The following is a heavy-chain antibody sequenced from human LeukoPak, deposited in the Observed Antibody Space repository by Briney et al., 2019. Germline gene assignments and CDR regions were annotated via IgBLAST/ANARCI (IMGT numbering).Heavy chain of an antibody. CDR3: ARGVGATRGPYYFDY. V-gene: IGHV1-3*01. CDR1: GYTFTSYA. J-gene: IGHJ4*02. Sequence: ASVKVSCKASGYTFTSYAMHWVRQAPGQRLEWMGWINAGNGNTKYSQKFQGRVTITRDTSASTAYMELSSLRSEDTAVYYCARGVGATRGPYYFDYWGQGTLVTVSS. D-gene: IGHD1-26*01. CDR2: INAGNGNT.